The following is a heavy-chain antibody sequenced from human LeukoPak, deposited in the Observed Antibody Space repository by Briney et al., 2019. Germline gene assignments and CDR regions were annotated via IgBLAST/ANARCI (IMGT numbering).Heavy chain of an antibody. CDR2: IYSGGST. D-gene: IGHD4-17*01. Sequence: GGSLRLSCAASGFTVSTNYMNWVRQAPGKGLEWVSVIYSGGSTYYADSVKGRFTISRDNSKNTLYLQMNSLRAEDTAVYYCTRDTVTAFRFRDYYYYGMDVWGQGTTVTVSS. V-gene: IGHV3-53*01. CDR1: GFTVSTNY. CDR3: TRDTVTAFRFRDYYYYGMDV. J-gene: IGHJ6*02.